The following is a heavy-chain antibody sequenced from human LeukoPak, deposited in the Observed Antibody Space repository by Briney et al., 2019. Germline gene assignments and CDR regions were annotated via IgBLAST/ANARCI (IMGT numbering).Heavy chain of an antibody. D-gene: IGHD4-17*01. CDR1: GGSISSSSYY. V-gene: IGHV4-61*05. J-gene: IGHJ4*02. CDR2: IYYSGST. Sequence: SETLSLTCTVSGGSISSSSYYWSWIRQPPGNGLEWIGYIYYSGSTNYNPSLKSRVTISVDTSKNQFSLKLNFVTAADTAVYYCARVSPNTVTTLQYFDYWGQGTLVTVSS. CDR3: ARVSPNTVTTLQYFDY.